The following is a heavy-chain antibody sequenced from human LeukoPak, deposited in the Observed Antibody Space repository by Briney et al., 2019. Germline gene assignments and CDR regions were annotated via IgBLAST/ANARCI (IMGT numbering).Heavy chain of an antibody. CDR2: IIPIFGTA. J-gene: IGHJ4*02. CDR1: GGTFSSYA. Sequence: ASVKVSCKASGGTFSSYAISWVRQAPGQGLEWMGGIIPIFGTANYAQKFQGRVTITRNTSISTAYMELSSLRSEDTAVYYCAVYSSGWYYFDYWGQGTLVTVSS. V-gene: IGHV1-69*05. CDR3: AVYSSGWYYFDY. D-gene: IGHD6-19*01.